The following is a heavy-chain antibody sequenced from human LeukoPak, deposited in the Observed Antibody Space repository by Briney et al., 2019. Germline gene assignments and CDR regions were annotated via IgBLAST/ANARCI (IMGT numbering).Heavy chain of an antibody. D-gene: IGHD6-19*01. CDR2: IHYRGTT. Sequence: PSETLSLTCSVSGASINSFYWNWIRQSPGKGLEWLGNIHYRGTTNYNPSLKGRVSLSLDTSKSQFALKVTSVTAADTAVYYCARVVAVAYKGYHFDYWGQGILVTVSS. CDR3: ARVVAVAYKGYHFDY. CDR1: GASINSFY. V-gene: IGHV4-59*13. J-gene: IGHJ4*02.